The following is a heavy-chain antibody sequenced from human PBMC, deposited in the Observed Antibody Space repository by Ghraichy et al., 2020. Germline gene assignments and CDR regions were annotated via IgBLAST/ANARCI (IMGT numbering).Heavy chain of an antibody. CDR1: GGTFNNYA. Sequence: SVKVSCKASGGTFNNYAINWVRQAPGQGLEWMGGIIPVVGTANYAQNFQGRVTIIADESATTAYMELSSLRSEDTAVYYCARAPRMDYYDRSSLVYYYGMDIWGPGTTVTVSS. D-gene: IGHD3-22*01. J-gene: IGHJ6*02. V-gene: IGHV1-69*13. CDR3: ARAPRMDYYDRSSLVYYYGMDI. CDR2: IIPVVGTA.